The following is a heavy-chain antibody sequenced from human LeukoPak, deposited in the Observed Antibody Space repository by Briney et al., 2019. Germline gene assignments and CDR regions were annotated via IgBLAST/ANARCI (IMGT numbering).Heavy chain of an antibody. V-gene: IGHV4-59*01. Sequence: SETLSLTCTVSGGSISNKYWSWIRQPPGKGLEWIGYIYYSGSTNYNPSLKSRVTISVDTSKNQFSLKLSSVTAADTAVYYCARVSSSWPPTYYYYYMDVWGKGTTVTVSS. CDR3: ARVSSSWPPTYYYYYMDV. CDR1: GGSISNKY. CDR2: IYYSGST. D-gene: IGHD6-13*01. J-gene: IGHJ6*03.